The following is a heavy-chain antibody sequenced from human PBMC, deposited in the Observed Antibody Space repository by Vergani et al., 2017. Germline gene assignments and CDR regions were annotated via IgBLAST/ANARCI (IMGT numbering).Heavy chain of an antibody. Sequence: EVQLVQSGAEVKKPGATVKISCKVSGYTFSDYYMHWVRQAPGKGPEWMGLVDPEVGETKYAEKFQGRVTINADTATDTAYMELSSLRSEDTAVYYCASGQQRMDVWGQGTTVTVSS. D-gene: IGHD6-13*01. J-gene: IGHJ6*02. V-gene: IGHV1-69-2*01. CDR1: GYTFSDYY. CDR3: ASGQQRMDV. CDR2: VDPEVGET.